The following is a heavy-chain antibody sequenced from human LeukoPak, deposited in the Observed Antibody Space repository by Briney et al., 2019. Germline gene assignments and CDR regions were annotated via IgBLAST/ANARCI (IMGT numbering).Heavy chain of an antibody. J-gene: IGHJ2*01. CDR3: AAKEYYYDSSGYYPSWYFDL. Sequence: SVKVSCKASGFTFTSSAMQWVRQARGQRLEWIGWIVVGSGNTNYAQKFHERVTITRDMSTSTAYMELSSLRSEDTAVYYCAAKEYYYDSSGYYPSWYFDLWGRGTLVTVSS. CDR2: IVVGSGNT. CDR1: GFTFTSSA. D-gene: IGHD3-22*01. V-gene: IGHV1-58*02.